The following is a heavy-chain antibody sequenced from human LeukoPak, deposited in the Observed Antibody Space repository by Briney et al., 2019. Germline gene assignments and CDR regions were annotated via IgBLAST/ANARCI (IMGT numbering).Heavy chain of an antibody. CDR3: ARGLAAAGTRGPH. J-gene: IGHJ4*02. CDR1: GFIFSSDS. V-gene: IGHV3-21*01. CDR2: ISSTGAYI. D-gene: IGHD6-13*01. Sequence: GGSLRLSCATSGFIFSSDSMIWVRQAPGKGLEWVSSISSTGAYIYYADSLKGRFTISRDNAKNSLYLQMNSLRADDTAVYYCARGLAAAGTRGPHWGQGTLVTVSS.